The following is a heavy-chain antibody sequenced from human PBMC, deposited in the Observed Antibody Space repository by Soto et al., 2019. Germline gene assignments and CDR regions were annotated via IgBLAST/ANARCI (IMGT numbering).Heavy chain of an antibody. Sequence: PGGSLRLSVTTAGCAFDDDAMSFVRQAPGKGLEWVGFIRSKPYGGTTEYAASVKGRFSISRDNSKSIAYLQMNSLKTEDTAVYYCTRQQLFFDYWGQGTQVTVSS. V-gene: IGHV3-49*04. J-gene: IGHJ4*02. D-gene: IGHD6-13*01. CDR1: GCAFDDDA. CDR2: IRSKPYGGTT. CDR3: TRQQLFFDY.